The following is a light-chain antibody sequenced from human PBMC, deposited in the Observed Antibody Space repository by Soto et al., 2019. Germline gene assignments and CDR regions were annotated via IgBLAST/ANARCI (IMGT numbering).Light chain of an antibody. CDR2: LGS. J-gene: IGKJ4*01. CDR1: QSLLLSNGNNY. Sequence: DIVMTQSPLSLPVTPGEPASISCRSSQSLLLSNGNNYLDWYLQKPGQSPQLLIFLGSNRASGVPDRFSGSGSGTDFTLRISRVEAEDVGLYYCMQVLQTPLTFGGGTKVEIQ. V-gene: IGKV2-28*01. CDR3: MQVLQTPLT.